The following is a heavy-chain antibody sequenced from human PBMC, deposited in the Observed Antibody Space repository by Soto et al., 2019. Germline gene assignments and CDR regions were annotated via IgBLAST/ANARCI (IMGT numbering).Heavy chain of an antibody. D-gene: IGHD3-10*02. CDR1: GGSISSSNW. V-gene: IGHV4-4*02. J-gene: IGHJ6*02. Sequence: NPSETLSLTCAVSGGSISSSNWWSWVRQPPGKGLEWIGEIYHSGSTNYNPSLKSRVTISVDTSKNQSSLKLSSVTAADTAVYYCASVRGGYYYAMDGWGQGTTVTFSS. CDR3: ASVRGGYYYAMDG. CDR2: IYHSGST.